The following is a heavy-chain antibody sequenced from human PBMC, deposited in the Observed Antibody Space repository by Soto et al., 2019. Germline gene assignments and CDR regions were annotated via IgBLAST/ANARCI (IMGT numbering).Heavy chain of an antibody. CDR3: ARVSRYSPKYCSSTSCSGGDYYYGMDV. CDR2: IIPILGIA. Sequence: SVKVSCKASGGTFSSYTISWVRQAPGQGLEWMGRIIPILGIANYAQKFQGRVTITADKSTGTAYMELSSLRSEDTAVYYCARVSRYSPKYCSSTSCSGGDYYYGMDVWGQGTTVTVSS. J-gene: IGHJ6*02. CDR1: GGTFSSYT. D-gene: IGHD2-2*01. V-gene: IGHV1-69*02.